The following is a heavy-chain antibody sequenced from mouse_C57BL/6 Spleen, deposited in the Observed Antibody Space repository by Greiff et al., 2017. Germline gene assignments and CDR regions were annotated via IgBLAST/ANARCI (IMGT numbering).Heavy chain of an antibody. V-gene: IGHV1-81*01. CDR1: GYTFTSYG. D-gene: IGHD1-1*01. J-gene: IGHJ4*01. Sequence: VKLVESGAELARPGASVKLSCKASGYTFTSYGISWVKQRTGQGLEWIGEIYPRSGNTYYNEKFKGKATLTADKSSSTAYMELRSLTSEDSAVYFCARGITTVVAPMDYWGQGTSVTVSS. CDR2: IYPRSGNT. CDR3: ARGITTVVAPMDY.